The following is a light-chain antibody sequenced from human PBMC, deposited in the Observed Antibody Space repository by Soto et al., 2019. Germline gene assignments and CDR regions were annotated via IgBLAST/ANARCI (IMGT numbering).Light chain of an antibody. Sequence: DIQMTQFPSSLSASVGDRVTITCQASQDISNYLNWYQQKPGKAPKLLIYDASNLETGVPSRFSGSGSGTDFTFTISSLQPEDIATYYCQQPGGTFGPGTKVDIK. CDR1: QDISNY. CDR2: DAS. V-gene: IGKV1-33*01. J-gene: IGKJ3*01. CDR3: QQPGGT.